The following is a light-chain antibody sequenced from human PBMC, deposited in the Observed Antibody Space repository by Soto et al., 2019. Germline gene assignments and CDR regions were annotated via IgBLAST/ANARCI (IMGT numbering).Light chain of an antibody. Sequence: QSVLTQSSSASASLGSSVRLTCTLSSGHSSYIIAWHQQQPGKAPRYLMKVEGSGSYNKGSAVPDRFSGSSSGADRHLIISNLQSEDEADYYCETWGSNTRVFGGGTKLTVL. CDR3: ETWGSNTRV. CDR2: VEGSGSY. J-gene: IGLJ3*02. CDR1: SGHSSYI. V-gene: IGLV4-60*03.